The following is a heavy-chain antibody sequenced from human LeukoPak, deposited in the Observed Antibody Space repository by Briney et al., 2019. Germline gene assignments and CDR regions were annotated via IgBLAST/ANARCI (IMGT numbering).Heavy chain of an antibody. CDR3: ASGVVGDCTNGVCLIDY. D-gene: IGHD2-8*01. CDR1: GGTFSSYA. J-gene: IGHJ4*02. V-gene: IGHV1-69*04. Sequence: SVKVSCKASGGTFSSYAISWVRQSPGQGLECMGGIIPILGIANYAQNFQGRVTITADKSTSTAYMELSSLRSEDTAVYYCASGVVGDCTNGVCLIDYWGQGTLVTVSS. CDR2: IIPILGIA.